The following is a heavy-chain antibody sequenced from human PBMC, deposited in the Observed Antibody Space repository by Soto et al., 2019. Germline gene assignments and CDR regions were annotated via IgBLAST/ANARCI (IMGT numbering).Heavy chain of an antibody. J-gene: IGHJ5*01. CDR1: GYTFITYY. V-gene: IGHV1-46*01. D-gene: IGHD2-15*01. Sequence: QVQLVQSGAEVKKPGASVKVSCKASGYTFITYYMHWVRQAPGQGLEWMGIINPSGGSTSYAQKFKGRVAMTRDTSTSTVYMEVSSLRSEDTAVYYCARGDKGYCSGGRCHSWFDSWGQGTLVTVSS. CDR2: INPSGGST. CDR3: ARGDKGYCSGGRCHSWFDS.